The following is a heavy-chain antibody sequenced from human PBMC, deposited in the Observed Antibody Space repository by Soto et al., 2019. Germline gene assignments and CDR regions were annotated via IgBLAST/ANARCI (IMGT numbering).Heavy chain of an antibody. CDR3: ALYCSSTSCYVNYYYYGMDV. J-gene: IGHJ6*02. CDR1: GGTFSSYA. CDR2: IIPIFGTA. V-gene: IGHV1-69*01. Sequence: VSCKASGGTFSSYAISWVRQAPGQGLEWMGGIIPIFGTANYAQKFQGRVTITADESTSTAYMELSSLRSEDTAVYYCALYCSSTSCYVNYYYYGMDVWGQGTTVTVYS. D-gene: IGHD2-2*01.